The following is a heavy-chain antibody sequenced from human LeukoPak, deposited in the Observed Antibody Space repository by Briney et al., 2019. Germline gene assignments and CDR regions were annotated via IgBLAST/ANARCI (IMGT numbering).Heavy chain of an antibody. CDR1: GGSFSGYY. CDR2: INHSGST. D-gene: IGHD5-12*01. J-gene: IGHJ6*03. Sequence: SETLSLTCAVYGGSFSGYYWSWIRQPPGKGLEWIGEINHSGSTNYNPSLKSRVTISVDTSKNQFSLKLSSVTAADTAVYYCARLGYSGYSYYYYYMDVWGKGTTVTISS. CDR3: ARLGYSGYSYYYYYMDV. V-gene: IGHV4-34*01.